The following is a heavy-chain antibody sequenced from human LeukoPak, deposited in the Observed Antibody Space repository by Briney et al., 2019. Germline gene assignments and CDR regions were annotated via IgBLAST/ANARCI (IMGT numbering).Heavy chain of an antibody. J-gene: IGHJ4*02. CDR3: AKNSGINGYDPLHY. D-gene: IGHD1-26*01. CDR2: ISGSGGST. Sequence: GGSLRLYFAAFGLTFSSCAMSWVPQPPGKGLEWVSGISGSGGSTNYADSVKGRFTISRDNSKNTLYLQMNSLRAEDTAIYYCAKNSGINGYDPLHYWGQGTLVGVSS. CDR1: GLTFSSCA. V-gene: IGHV3-23*01.